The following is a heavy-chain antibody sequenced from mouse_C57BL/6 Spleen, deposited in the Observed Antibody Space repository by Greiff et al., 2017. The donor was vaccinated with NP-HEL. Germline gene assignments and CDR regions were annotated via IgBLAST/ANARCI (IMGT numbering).Heavy chain of an antibody. V-gene: IGHV1-72*01. CDR1: GYTFTSYW. CDR2: IDPNRGGT. Sequence: QVQLQQPGAELVKPGASVKLSCKASGYTFTSYWMHWVKQRPGRGLEWIGRIDPNRGGTKYNETFKSKSTLTVDKPSSTAYMHLSSLTSEASAVYYCARWGYYGSSPHWYFDVWGTGTTVTVSS. CDR3: ARWGYYGSSPHWYFDV. J-gene: IGHJ1*03. D-gene: IGHD1-1*01.